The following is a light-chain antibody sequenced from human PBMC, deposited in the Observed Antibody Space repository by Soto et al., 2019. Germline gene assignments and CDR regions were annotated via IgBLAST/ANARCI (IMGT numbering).Light chain of an antibody. Sequence: QSALTQPASVSGSPGQSITISCTGTSSDVGGYNYVSWYQQYSDKAPKLMIYEVSNRPSGVSNRFSGSKSGNTASLTISGLQAEDEADYYCSSYTTGSNLVFGGPPVFGGGTKVTVL. CDR2: EVS. J-gene: IGLJ3*02. CDR3: SSYTTGSNLVFGGPPV. V-gene: IGLV2-14*01. CDR1: SSDVGGYNY.